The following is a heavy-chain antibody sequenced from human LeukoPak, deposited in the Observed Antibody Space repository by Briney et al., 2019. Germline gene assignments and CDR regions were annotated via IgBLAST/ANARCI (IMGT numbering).Heavy chain of an antibody. CDR2: INTDGSTT. CDR1: GFTFSSYW. CDR3: ARDGPLLGGGAFDI. V-gene: IGHV3-74*01. Sequence: GGSLRLSCAASGFTFSSYWMHWVRQPSGKGLVWVSRINTDGSTTSYADSVKGRFTISRDNAKNSLYLQMNSPRAEDTAVYYCARDGPLLGGGAFDIWGQGTMVTVSS. D-gene: IGHD3-16*01. J-gene: IGHJ3*02.